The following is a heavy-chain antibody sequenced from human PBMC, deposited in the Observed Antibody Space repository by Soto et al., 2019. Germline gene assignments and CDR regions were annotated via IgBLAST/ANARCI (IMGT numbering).Heavy chain of an antibody. CDR3: ASSVVVPSTMNYFDY. V-gene: IGHV5-51*01. CDR2: IFPADSDT. Sequence: TGESLKISCKGSGYSFSNYWIAWVRQMPGKGLEWMGIIFPADSDTKYSPSFQGQVTISADKSISTAYLQWSSLKASDTAMYYCASSVVVPSTMNYFDYWGQGPLVTVSS. D-gene: IGHD2-15*01. J-gene: IGHJ4*02. CDR1: GYSFSNYW.